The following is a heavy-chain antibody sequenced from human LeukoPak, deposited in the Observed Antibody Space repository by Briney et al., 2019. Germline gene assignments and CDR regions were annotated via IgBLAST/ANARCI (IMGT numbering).Heavy chain of an antibody. CDR2: IQYDGSNK. D-gene: IGHD2-15*01. J-gene: IGHJ6*03. CDR1: GFTFSSYG. Sequence: GGSLRLSCAASGFTFSSYGMHWVRQAPGKGLEWVAFIQYDGSNKYYADSVKGRFTISRDNSKNTLYLQMNSLRAEDTAVYYCAKGASSYYYYYYMDVWGKGTTVTVSS. V-gene: IGHV3-30*02. CDR3: AKGASSYYYYYYMDV.